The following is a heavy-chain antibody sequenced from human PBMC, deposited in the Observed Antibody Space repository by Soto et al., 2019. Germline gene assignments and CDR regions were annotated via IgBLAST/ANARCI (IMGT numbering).Heavy chain of an antibody. D-gene: IGHD1-20*01. V-gene: IGHV4-4*07. CDR2: IYASGST. Sequence: SETLSLTCTVSGGSISNYYWSWIRQPAGKGLEWIGRIYASGSTNYNPSLNSRVTMSVDTSKSQFSLKLSSVTAADTAVYYCARDRAVTGNDNWFDPWGQGTLVTVSS. CDR3: ARDRAVTGNDNWFDP. CDR1: GGSISNYY. J-gene: IGHJ5*02.